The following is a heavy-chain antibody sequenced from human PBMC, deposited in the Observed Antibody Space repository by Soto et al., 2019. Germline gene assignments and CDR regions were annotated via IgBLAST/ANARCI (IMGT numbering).Heavy chain of an antibody. CDR2: IRFDGSDE. V-gene: IGHV3-33*08. D-gene: IGHD1-26*01. CDR1: ASIFKGHG. Sequence: QVQLVESGGGVVQPGGSLRLSCAASASIFKGHGMHWVRQAPGKGLEWVAIIRFDGSDEHYGDSVEGRFTISRDNSKNMLFWQMNSLRVEDTAVYYCARDGVGATTFFGFLDYWGQGTLVTVSS. CDR3: ARDGVGATTFFGFLDY. J-gene: IGHJ4*02.